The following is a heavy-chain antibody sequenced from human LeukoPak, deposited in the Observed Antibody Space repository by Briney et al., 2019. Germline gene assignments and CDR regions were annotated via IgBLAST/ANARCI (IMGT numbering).Heavy chain of an antibody. Sequence: GGDLRHSCAASGFTFSRCALSWVRQAPGKGLEGVSTICGSSDNTYNADSVKDRFSISRDNSNNTLYLQMNSLRDEDTAIYYCAKGFRSDGTCYSSVDYWGQGTLVTVSS. CDR1: GFTFSRCA. D-gene: IGHD2-15*01. J-gene: IGHJ4*02. CDR2: ICGSSDNT. V-gene: IGHV3-23*01. CDR3: AKGFRSDGTCYSSVDY.